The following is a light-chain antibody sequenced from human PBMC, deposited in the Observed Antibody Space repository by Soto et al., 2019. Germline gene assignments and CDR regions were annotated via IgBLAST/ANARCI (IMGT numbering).Light chain of an antibody. CDR1: QSVSSN. J-gene: IGKJ5*01. CDR3: QQRSNWIT. V-gene: IGKV3-11*01. CDR2: DAS. Sequence: EIAMTQSPATLSVSPGERGTLSCRASQSVSSNLAWYQQKPGQAPRLLIYDASNRATGIPARFSGSGSGTDFTLTISSLEPEDFAVYYCQQRSNWITFGQGTRLEN.